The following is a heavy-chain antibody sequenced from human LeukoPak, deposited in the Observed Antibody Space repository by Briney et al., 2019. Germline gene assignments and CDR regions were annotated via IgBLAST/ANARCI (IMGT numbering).Heavy chain of an antibody. Sequence: ASVTVSCKASGYTFTGYYMHWVRQAPGQGLEWIGWINPNSGGTNYAQKFQGWVTMTRDTSISTAYMELSRLRSDDTAVYYCARGRSRRITIFGVVNNWFDPWGQGTLVTVSS. D-gene: IGHD3-3*01. V-gene: IGHV1-2*04. CDR2: INPNSGGT. J-gene: IGHJ5*02. CDR3: ARGRSRRITIFGVVNNWFDP. CDR1: GYTFTGYY.